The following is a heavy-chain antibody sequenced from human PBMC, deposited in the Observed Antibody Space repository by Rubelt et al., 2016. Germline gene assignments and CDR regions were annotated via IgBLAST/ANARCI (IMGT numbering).Heavy chain of an antibody. V-gene: IGHV1-24*01. Sequence: QVQLVQSGAEVKKPGASVKVSCKVSGYTLTELSMHWMRQAPGKVLEWMGGFDPEDGETIYAPEFQGRVTMTEDISTDTAYMELSSLRSVDTAVYYLRGICESYIDYWGQGTLVTVSS. D-gene: IGHD3-16*01. CDR3: RGICESYIDY. CDR2: FDPEDGET. CDR1: GYTLTELS. J-gene: IGHJ4*02.